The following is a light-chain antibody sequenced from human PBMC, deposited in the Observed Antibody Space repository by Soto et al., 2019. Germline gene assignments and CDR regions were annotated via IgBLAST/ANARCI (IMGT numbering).Light chain of an antibody. CDR1: QSVSSNY. Sequence: EIVLTQSPDTVSLSPGETATLSCRASQSVSSNYLAWYQQKPGQAPRLLIYGASSSATGIPDRFSGSGSGTDFTLTISRLEPEDLAVFYCQQYDNSITFGQGTRLEI. CDR2: GAS. CDR3: QQYDNSIT. J-gene: IGKJ5*01. V-gene: IGKV3-20*01.